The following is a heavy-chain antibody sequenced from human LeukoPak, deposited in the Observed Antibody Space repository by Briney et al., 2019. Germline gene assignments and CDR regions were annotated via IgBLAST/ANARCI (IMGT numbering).Heavy chain of an antibody. V-gene: IGHV3-33*01. Sequence: GGSLRLSCAASGFTFSSYGMHWVRQAPGKGLEWVAVIWYDGSNKYYADSVKGRFTISRDNSKNTLYLQMNSLRAEDTAVYYCARVGQQLVPFAFDIWGQGTMVTVSS. J-gene: IGHJ3*02. CDR3: ARVGQQLVPFAFDI. CDR2: IWYDGSNK. D-gene: IGHD6-13*01. CDR1: GFTFSSYG.